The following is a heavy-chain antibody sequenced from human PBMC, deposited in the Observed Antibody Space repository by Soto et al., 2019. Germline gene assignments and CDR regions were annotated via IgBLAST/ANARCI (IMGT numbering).Heavy chain of an antibody. CDR2: ISSSSSYI. V-gene: IGHV3-21*01. Sequence: EVQLVESGGGLVKPGGSLRLSCAASGFTFSSYSMNWVRQAPGKGLEWVSSISSSSSYIYYADSVKGRFTISRDNAKNSMYLQMNSLRAEDTAVYYCARDQPRDGMDVWGQGTTVTVSS. CDR1: GFTFSSYS. CDR3: ARDQPRDGMDV. J-gene: IGHJ6*02.